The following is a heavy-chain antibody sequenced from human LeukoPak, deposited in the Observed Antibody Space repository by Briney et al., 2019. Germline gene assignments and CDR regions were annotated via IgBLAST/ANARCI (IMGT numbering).Heavy chain of an antibody. CDR1: GFTFSSYE. CDR3: AKLVDGSGSDYYFDY. J-gene: IGHJ4*02. Sequence: PGGSLRLSCAASGFTFSSYEMNWVRQAPGKGLEWVSYISSSGSTIYYADSVKGRFTISRDNAKNTLYLQMSSLRAEDTAVYYCAKLVDGSGSDYYFDYWGQGTLVTVSS. D-gene: IGHD3-10*01. CDR2: ISSSGSTI. V-gene: IGHV3-48*03.